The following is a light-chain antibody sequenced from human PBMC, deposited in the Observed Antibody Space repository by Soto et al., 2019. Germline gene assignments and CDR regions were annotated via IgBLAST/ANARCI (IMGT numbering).Light chain of an antibody. Sequence: DIQMTQSPSTLSATVGDRVTITCRARQSISTSLNWYHQEPGKCPKILIYGESRLQRGAQSRFSGGGSGTDFTLTISSLQPEDFATDYCQKSYSTPRTFGQGTKVDI. CDR1: QSISTS. V-gene: IGKV1-39*01. CDR3: QKSYSTPRT. J-gene: IGKJ1*01. CDR2: GES.